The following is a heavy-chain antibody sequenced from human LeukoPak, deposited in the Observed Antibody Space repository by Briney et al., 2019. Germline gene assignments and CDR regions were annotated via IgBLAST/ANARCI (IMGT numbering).Heavy chain of an antibody. V-gene: IGHV1-2*02. D-gene: IGHD3-3*01. Sequence: ASVKVSCKASGYTFNGYYMHWVRQAPGQGLEWMGWINPNSGGTNYAQKFQGRVTMTRDTSISTAYMELSRLRSDDTAVYYCARVIGVVIPYYYYYMDVWGKGTTVTVSS. CDR2: INPNSGGT. CDR1: GYTFNGYY. J-gene: IGHJ6*03. CDR3: ARVIGVVIPYYYYYMDV.